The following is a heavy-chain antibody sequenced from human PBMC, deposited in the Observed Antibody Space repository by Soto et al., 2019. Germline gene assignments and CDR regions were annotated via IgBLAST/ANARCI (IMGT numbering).Heavy chain of an antibody. CDR1: GFTVSRNY. CDR3: AAHGTLGATNFYYYGMDV. CDR2: IYSGGRT. V-gene: IGHV3-53*02. D-gene: IGHD1-26*01. J-gene: IGHJ6*02. Sequence: EVQLVETGGGLIQPGGSLRLSCAASGFTVSRNYMSWVRQAPGKGLQWVSVIYSGGRTYYADSVKGRFTSSRDNSKNTLYLRMNSLRPEDTAVYYCAAHGTLGATNFYYYGMDVWGQGTTVTVSS.